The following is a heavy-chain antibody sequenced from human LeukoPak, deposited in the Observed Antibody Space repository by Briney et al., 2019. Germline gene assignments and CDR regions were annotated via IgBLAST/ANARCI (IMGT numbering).Heavy chain of an antibody. CDR2: IYYSGST. D-gene: IGHD2-2*02. Sequence: TSETLSLACTVSGGSISSSSYYWGWIRQPPGKGLEWIGSIYYSGSTYYNPSLKSRVTISVDTSKNQFSLKLSSVTAADTAVYYCARGCSSTSCYTSAFDIWGQGTMVTVSS. V-gene: IGHV4-39*07. CDR1: GGSISSSSYY. J-gene: IGHJ3*02. CDR3: ARGCSSTSCYTSAFDI.